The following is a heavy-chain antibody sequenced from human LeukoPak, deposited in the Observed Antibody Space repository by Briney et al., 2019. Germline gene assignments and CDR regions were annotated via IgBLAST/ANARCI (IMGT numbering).Heavy chain of an antibody. J-gene: IGHJ2*01. CDR1: GFTFSSYG. V-gene: IGHV3-30*03. CDR2: ISYDGSNK. Sequence: GGSLRLSCAASGFTFSSYGMHWVRQAPGKGLEWVAVISYDGSNKYYADSVKGRFTISRDNAKNSLYLQMNSLRAEDTALYYCARDWYFDLWGRGTLVTVSS. CDR3: ARDWYFDL.